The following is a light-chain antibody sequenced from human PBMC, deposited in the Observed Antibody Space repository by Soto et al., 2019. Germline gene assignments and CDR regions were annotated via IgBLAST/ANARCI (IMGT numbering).Light chain of an antibody. Sequence: QSVLTQPPSASGTPGQTVTISCSGRSSNIGSNYVYWYQQLPGTAPRLLMYRADQRPSGVPARFSGSKSGTSASLAISGLRYEDEADYYCAAWDDIGSGLVFGGGTKLTVL. CDR1: SSNIGSNY. J-gene: IGLJ2*01. CDR2: RAD. V-gene: IGLV1-47*01. CDR3: AAWDDIGSGLV.